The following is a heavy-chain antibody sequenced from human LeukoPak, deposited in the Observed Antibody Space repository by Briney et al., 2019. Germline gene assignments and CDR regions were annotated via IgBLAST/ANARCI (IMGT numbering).Heavy chain of an antibody. CDR2: IRYDGSNK. J-gene: IGHJ6*03. CDR3: AKPLGAYYYMDV. Sequence: GGSLRLSCAASGFTFSSYGMHWVRQAPGKGLEWVAFIRYDGSNKYHADSVKGRFTISRDNSKNTLYLQMDSLRAEDTAVYYCAKPLGAYYYMDVWGKGTTVTISS. V-gene: IGHV3-30*02. CDR1: GFTFSSYG.